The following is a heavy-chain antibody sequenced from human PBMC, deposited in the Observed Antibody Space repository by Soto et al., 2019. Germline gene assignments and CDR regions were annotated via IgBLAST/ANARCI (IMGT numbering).Heavy chain of an antibody. CDR3: VRVTSVLGSEGAYVGSWFDP. Sequence: SETLSLTCTVSGDSVSSAIYYWSWIRQPPGKGLEWIGYIYYTGSTNYNPSLKSRVTISVDMSKNQFSLKLSSMTAADTAVYYCVRVTSVLGSEGAYVGSWFDPWGQGTLVTVSS. J-gene: IGHJ5*02. D-gene: IGHD5-12*01. CDR2: IYYTGST. V-gene: IGHV4-61*01. CDR1: GDSVSSAIYY.